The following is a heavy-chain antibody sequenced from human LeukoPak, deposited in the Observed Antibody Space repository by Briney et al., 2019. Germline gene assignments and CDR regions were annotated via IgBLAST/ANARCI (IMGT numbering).Heavy chain of an antibody. J-gene: IGHJ4*02. CDR3: GRSGVTAAATVDY. CDR2: IYYSGST. D-gene: IGHD6-13*01. CDR1: GGSISSGGYY. V-gene: IGHV4-31*03. Sequence: KSSETLSLTCTVSGGSISSGGYYWSWIRQHPGKGLEWTGYIYYSGSTYYNPSLKSRVTILVDTSQNQFSLKLSSVTAADTAVYYCGRSGVTAAATVDYWGQGTLVTVSS.